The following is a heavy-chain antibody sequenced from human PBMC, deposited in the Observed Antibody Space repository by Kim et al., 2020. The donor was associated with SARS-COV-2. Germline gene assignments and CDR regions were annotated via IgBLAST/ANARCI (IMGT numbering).Heavy chain of an antibody. CDR2: INHSGST. D-gene: IGHD1-26*01. CDR3: ATDVVLVGATIAEYFQH. J-gene: IGHJ1*01. CDR1: GGSFSGYY. V-gene: IGHV4-34*01. Sequence: SETLSLTCAVYGGSFSGYYWSWIRQPPGKGLEWIGEINHSGSTNYNPSLKSRVTISVDTSKNQFSLKLSSVTAADTAVYYCATDVVLVGATIAEYFQHWGQGTLVTVSS.